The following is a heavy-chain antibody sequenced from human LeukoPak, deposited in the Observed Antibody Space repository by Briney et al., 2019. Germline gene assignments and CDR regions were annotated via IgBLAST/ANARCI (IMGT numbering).Heavy chain of an antibody. CDR2: IKSKTDGGTT. Sequence: GSLRLSCAASGFTFSNAWMSWVRQAPGKGLEWVGRIKSKTDGGTTDYAAPVKGRFTFSRDDSKNEVYLQVNSLKTEDTAVYYCATDRDYYDGSGQDYWGQGTLVTVSS. V-gene: IGHV3-15*01. CDR1: GFTFSNAW. D-gene: IGHD3-22*01. CDR3: ATDRDYYDGSGQDY. J-gene: IGHJ4*02.